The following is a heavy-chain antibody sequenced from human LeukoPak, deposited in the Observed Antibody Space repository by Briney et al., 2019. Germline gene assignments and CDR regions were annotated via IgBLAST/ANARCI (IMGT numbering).Heavy chain of an antibody. D-gene: IGHD3-3*01. J-gene: IGHJ4*02. Sequence: GGSLRLSCAASGFTFSSYAMSWVRQAPGKGLEWVSAISGSGGSTYYADSVKGRFTISRDNSKNTLYLQMNSLRAEDTAVYYCAKDPFLEWLLYRFHFDYWAREPWSPSPQ. V-gene: IGHV3-23*01. CDR3: AKDPFLEWLLYRFHFDY. CDR1: GFTFSSYA. CDR2: ISGSGGST.